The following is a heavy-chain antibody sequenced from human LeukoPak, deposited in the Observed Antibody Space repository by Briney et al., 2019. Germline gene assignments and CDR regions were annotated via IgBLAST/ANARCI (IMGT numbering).Heavy chain of an antibody. CDR2: MNPDSGNT. D-gene: IGHD6-19*01. J-gene: IGHJ6*02. V-gene: IGHV1-8*01. CDR1: GYTFTTYH. CDR3: ARSSAYTSGYYEDYYFGLDV. Sequence: GASVKVSCKASGYTFTTYHINWVRQATGQGLEWMGWMNPDSGNTGYAQKFQGRVTMTRDTSISTAYVELSSLRSEDTAVYYCARSSAYTSGYYEDYYFGLDVWGQGTTVTVSS.